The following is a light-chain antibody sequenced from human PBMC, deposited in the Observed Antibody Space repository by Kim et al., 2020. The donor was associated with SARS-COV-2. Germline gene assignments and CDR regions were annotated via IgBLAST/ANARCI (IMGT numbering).Light chain of an antibody. CDR2: GAS. CDR3: HQYGSSPTWT. Sequence: PGERATLSCMASQSVTSTFLAWYQQKPGQAPRLLIYGASTRATGIPDRFSGSGSGTDFTLTISRLENEDFGIYYCHQYGSSPTWTFGQGTKVDIK. CDR1: QSVTSTF. J-gene: IGKJ1*01. V-gene: IGKV3-20*01.